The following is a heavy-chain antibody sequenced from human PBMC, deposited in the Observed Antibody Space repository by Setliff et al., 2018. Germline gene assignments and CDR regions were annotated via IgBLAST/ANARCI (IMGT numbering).Heavy chain of an antibody. CDR3: AMPRGTDTAFDY. CDR2: IIPIFGTA. D-gene: IGHD5-18*01. Sequence: GASVKVSCKASGGTFSSYAISWVRQAPGQGLEWMGGIIPIFGTANYAQKFQGRVTITTDKSTSTAYMELSSLRSEDTAVYYCAMPRGTDTAFDYWGQGTLVTVSS. J-gene: IGHJ4*02. V-gene: IGHV1-69*05. CDR1: GGTFSSYA.